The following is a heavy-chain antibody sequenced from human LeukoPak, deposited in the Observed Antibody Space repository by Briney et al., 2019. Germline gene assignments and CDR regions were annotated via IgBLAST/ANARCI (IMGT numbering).Heavy chain of an antibody. J-gene: IGHJ6*03. CDR3: ARDQRKKSGMVRGVIILGYYYYMDV. CDR2: ITTTSTYI. Sequence: GGSLRLSCAASGFTFSNYNMNWVRQAPGKGLEWVSSITTTSTYIYYADSVKGRFTISRDNAKNSLYLQMNSLRAEDTAVYYCARDQRKKSGMVRGVIILGYYYYMDVWGKGTTVTISS. V-gene: IGHV3-21*01. CDR1: GFTFSNYN. D-gene: IGHD3-10*01.